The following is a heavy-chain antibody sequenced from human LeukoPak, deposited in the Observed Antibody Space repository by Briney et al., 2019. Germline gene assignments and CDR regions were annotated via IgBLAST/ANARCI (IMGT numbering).Heavy chain of an antibody. CDR2: IYYSGST. D-gene: IGHD2-21*02. J-gene: IGHJ4*02. V-gene: IGHV4-39*07. Sequence: SETLSLTCTVSGGSISSSSYYWGWIRQPPGKGLEWIGSIYYSGSTYYNPSLESRVTISVDTSKNQFSLKLSSVTAADTAVYYCAREVVVTAIGIDYWGQGTLVTVSS. CDR1: GGSISSSSYY. CDR3: AREVVVTAIGIDY.